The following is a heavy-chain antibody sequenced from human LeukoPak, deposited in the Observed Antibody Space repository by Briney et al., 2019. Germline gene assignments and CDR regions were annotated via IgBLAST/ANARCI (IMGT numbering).Heavy chain of an antibody. Sequence: PSETLSLTCTVSGCSISSRDWNWIRQAPGKGLEWIGNIYHSGSTNYNPSLKSGGTISVDTSKKQCSLKLSSVTAADTAVYYCAKNGLVGGFYDSWGQGPLVTVSS. CDR2: IYHSGST. CDR3: AKNGLVGGFYDS. D-gene: IGHD2-15*01. CDR1: GCSISSRD. V-gene: IGHV4-59*11. J-gene: IGHJ4*02.